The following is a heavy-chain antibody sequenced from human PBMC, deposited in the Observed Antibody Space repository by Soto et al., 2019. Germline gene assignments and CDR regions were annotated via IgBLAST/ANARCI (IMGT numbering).Heavy chain of an antibody. Sequence: EMQLVESGGGLVQPGGSLRLSCAASGFTFSSYWMNWVRQGPGKGLVWVSRINSDGSDTSYADSVTGRFTISRDNAKNKLYLQMNSLRAEDTAVYYCARLDSSSWAFDYWGQGTLVTVSS. CDR1: GFTFSSYW. CDR3: ARLDSSSWAFDY. D-gene: IGHD6-13*01. J-gene: IGHJ4*02. V-gene: IGHV3-74*01. CDR2: INSDGSDT.